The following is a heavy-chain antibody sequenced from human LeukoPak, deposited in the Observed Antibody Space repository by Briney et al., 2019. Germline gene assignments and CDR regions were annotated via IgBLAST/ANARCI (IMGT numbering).Heavy chain of an antibody. J-gene: IGHJ4*02. V-gene: IGHV6-1*01. CDR2: TYYRSKWYN. CDR3: ARDFGTTGWHTFDY. Sequence: PSHTLSLTCVVSGDSVSSKNGAWNWIRQSPSRGLEWLGRTYYRSKWYNDYAESMGGRMTISQDTSKNQYSLHLNSVTPDDTAVYYCARDFGTTGWHTFDYWGQGTLVTVSS. CDR1: GDSVSSKNGA. D-gene: IGHD6-19*01.